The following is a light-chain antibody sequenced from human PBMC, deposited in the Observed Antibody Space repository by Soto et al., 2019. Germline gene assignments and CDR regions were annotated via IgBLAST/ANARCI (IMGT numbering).Light chain of an antibody. Sequence: QSVLTQPPSVSAAPGQKVTISCSGRSSNIGNNYVSWYQQLPGTAPKLLIYDNNKRPSGIPDRFSGSKSGTSATLGIIGIQTGDEADYYCGTWDSSLSAVVFGGGTKLTVL. CDR2: DNN. V-gene: IGLV1-51*01. J-gene: IGLJ2*01. CDR3: GTWDSSLSAVV. CDR1: SSNIGNNY.